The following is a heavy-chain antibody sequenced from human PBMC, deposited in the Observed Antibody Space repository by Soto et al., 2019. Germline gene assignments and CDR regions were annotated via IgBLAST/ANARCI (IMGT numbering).Heavy chain of an antibody. D-gene: IGHD3-3*01. Sequence: PSETLSLTCADSGGSISSGGYSWSWIRQPPGKGLEWIGYIYHSGSTYYNPSLKSRVTISVDRSKNQFSLKLSSVTAADTAVYYCASFLSGYYNAYYGMDVWGQGTTVTVSS. J-gene: IGHJ6*02. CDR2: IYHSGST. V-gene: IGHV4-30-2*01. CDR3: ASFLSGYYNAYYGMDV. CDR1: GGSISSGGYS.